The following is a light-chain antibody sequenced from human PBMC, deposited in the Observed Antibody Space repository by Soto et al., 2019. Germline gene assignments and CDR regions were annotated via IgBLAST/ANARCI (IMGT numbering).Light chain of an antibody. CDR3: QQYDSYPWT. CDR1: QGINSW. Sequence: DIQMTQSPSTLSASVGDRVTITCRASQGINSWLAWYQKKPGKVPELLIYKASSLESGVPSRFSGSGSGTEFTLTISSLQPDDFATYFCQQYDSYPWTFGQGTKVEIK. J-gene: IGKJ1*01. CDR2: KAS. V-gene: IGKV1-5*03.